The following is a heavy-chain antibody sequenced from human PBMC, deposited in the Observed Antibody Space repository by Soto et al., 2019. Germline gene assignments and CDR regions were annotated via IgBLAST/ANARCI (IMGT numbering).Heavy chain of an antibody. V-gene: IGHV4-31*03. CDR2: IYYSGST. D-gene: IGHD6-13*01. J-gene: IGHJ4*02. CDR1: GGSISSGGYY. Sequence: QVQLQESGPGLVKPSQTLSLTCTVSGGSISSGGYYWSWIRQHPGKGLEWIGYIYYSGSTYYNPSLKSRVTISVDTSKNQFSLKLSSVTAADTAVYYCAREDSSSWYVNYFDYWGQGTLVTVSS. CDR3: AREDSSSWYVNYFDY.